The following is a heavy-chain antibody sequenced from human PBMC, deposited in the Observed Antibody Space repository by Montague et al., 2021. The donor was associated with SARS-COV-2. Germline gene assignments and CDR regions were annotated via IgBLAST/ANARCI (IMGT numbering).Heavy chain of an antibody. V-gene: IGHV4-59*01. Sequence: SETLSLTCTVSGASMSGSYWCWVRQPPGKGPELIWNIYSCGSTHYNPSLRSRVTISVDTSKCQFSLCLTSVTAADTAVYYCERESRSSAYAMDYWGQGTLVTVSS. J-gene: IGHJ4*02. CDR2: IYSCGST. CDR3: ERESRSSAYAMDY. CDR1: GASMSGSY. D-gene: IGHD3-22*01.